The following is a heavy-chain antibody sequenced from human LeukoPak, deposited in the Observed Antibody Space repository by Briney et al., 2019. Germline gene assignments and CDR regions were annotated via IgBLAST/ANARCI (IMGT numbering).Heavy chain of an antibody. CDR2: INHSGST. CDR3: ARGLWAKDNWFDP. CDR1: GFTFSSYS. V-gene: IGHV4-34*01. D-gene: IGHD2-21*01. Sequence: GSLRLSCAASGFTFSSYSMNWVRQAPGKGLEWIGEINHSGSTNYNPSLKSRVTISVDTSKNQFSLKLSSVTAADTAVYYCARGLWAKDNWFDPWGQGTLVTVSS. J-gene: IGHJ5*02.